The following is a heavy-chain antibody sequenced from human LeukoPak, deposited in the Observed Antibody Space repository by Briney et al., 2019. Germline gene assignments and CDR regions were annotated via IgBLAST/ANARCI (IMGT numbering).Heavy chain of an antibody. J-gene: IGHJ6*02. CDR1: GVSVSRGCYY. CDR2: IYYSGST. V-gene: IGHV4-61*01. D-gene: IGHD3-3*01. CDR3: ARIQWSGYYWNYYYGMAV. Sequence: PSETLSLTRSVSGVSVSRGCYYGSWIREPPGKGLEGCVYIYYSGSTNYNPSLKSRVTISADPSKNQFSLQLTSVTAADPAVYYCARIQWSGYYWNYYYGMAVWGQGTTVTVSS.